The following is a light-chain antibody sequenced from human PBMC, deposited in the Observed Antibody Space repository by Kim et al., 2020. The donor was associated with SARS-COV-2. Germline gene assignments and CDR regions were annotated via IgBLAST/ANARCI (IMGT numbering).Light chain of an antibody. CDR1: QDITTA. V-gene: IGKV1D-13*01. J-gene: IGKJ1*01. CDR2: DVS. Sequence: GDRVTITGRASQDITTALAWDQQKPGKTPKLLMYDVSTLESGVPSRFSGSGSGTDFTLTIGSLQPEDFATYYCQQFKNYPRTFGQGTKVDIK. CDR3: QQFKNYPRT.